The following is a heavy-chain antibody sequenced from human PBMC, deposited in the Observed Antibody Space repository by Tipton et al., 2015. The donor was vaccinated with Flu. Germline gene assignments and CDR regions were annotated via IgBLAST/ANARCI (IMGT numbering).Heavy chain of an antibody. J-gene: IGHJ5*01. CDR2: IYYSGST. Sequence: TLSLTCTVSGASISSGGAYWTWIRQHPGKGLEWIGCIYYSGSTYYNPSLQSRVSISVDTSKNQFSLKLNSVTAADTAVYFCARRTFSNYVSEPKNWFDFWGQGTLVTVSS. CDR1: GASISSGGAY. D-gene: IGHD4-11*01. V-gene: IGHV4-31*03. CDR3: ARRTFSNYVSEPKNWFDF.